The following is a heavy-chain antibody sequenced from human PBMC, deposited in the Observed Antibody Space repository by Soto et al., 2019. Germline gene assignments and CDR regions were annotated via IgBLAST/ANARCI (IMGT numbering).Heavy chain of an antibody. V-gene: IGHV4-34*01. CDR2: INQSGGT. J-gene: IGHJ4*02. D-gene: IGHD3-16*01. CDR1: GGSFSGYY. Sequence: QVQLQQWGAGLLKPSETLSLTCAVYGGSFSGYYWSWIRQPPGKGLEWIGEINQSGGTNYNPSLKSRVTLSVDTSKNHFSLKLISGTAADTAVYYCARGRLGGADDWGQGTLVNVSS. CDR3: ARGRLGGADD.